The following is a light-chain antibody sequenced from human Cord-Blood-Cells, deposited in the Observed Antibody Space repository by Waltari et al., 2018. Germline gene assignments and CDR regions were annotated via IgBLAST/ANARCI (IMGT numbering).Light chain of an antibody. CDR3: QQSYSTPPS. V-gene: IGKV1-39*01. CDR1: QSISSY. CDR2: AAS. J-gene: IGKJ2*03. Sequence: DIQMTQPPSSLSASVGDRVTITCRASQSISSYLNWYQQKPGKAPKRLIYAASSLQSGVPSRFSGSGAGTDFTLTISSLQPEDFATYYCQQSYSTPPSFGQGTKLEIK.